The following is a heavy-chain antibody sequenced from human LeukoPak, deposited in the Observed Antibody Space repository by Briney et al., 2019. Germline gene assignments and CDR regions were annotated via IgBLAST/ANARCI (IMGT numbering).Heavy chain of an antibody. CDR1: GFTVSSNY. CDR3: ARVLWNGDYPRFDY. V-gene: IGHV3-53*01. D-gene: IGHD4-17*01. CDR2: IYDIGSA. Sequence: PGGSLRLSCAASGFTVSSNYMSWVRQAPGTGLEWVSIIYDIGSAYYADSVKGRFTISRDNSKNTLYLQMNSLRAEDTAVYYCARVLWNGDYPRFDYWGQGTLVTVSS. J-gene: IGHJ4*02.